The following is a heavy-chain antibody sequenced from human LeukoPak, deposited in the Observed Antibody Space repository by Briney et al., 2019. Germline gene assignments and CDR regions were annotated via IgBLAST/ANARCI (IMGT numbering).Heavy chain of an antibody. CDR1: GFTFSSYS. CDR2: ISSSSSYI. D-gene: IGHD6-13*01. J-gene: IGHJ4*02. V-gene: IGHV3-21*01. CDR3: ARGAQLVLD. Sequence: PGGSLRLSCAASGFTFSSYSMNWVRQAPGKGLEWVSSISSSSSYIYYADSVKGRFIISKDNAKNSLYLQMNSLRAEDTAVYYCARGAQLVLDWGQGTLVTVSS.